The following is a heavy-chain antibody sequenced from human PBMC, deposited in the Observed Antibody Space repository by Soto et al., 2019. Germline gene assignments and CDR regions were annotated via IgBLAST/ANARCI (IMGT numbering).Heavy chain of an antibody. J-gene: IGHJ4*02. CDR3: ARGYRNRSSCIH. D-gene: IGHD6-13*01. V-gene: IGHV1-69*02. CDR2: IIPILGIA. Sequence: QVQLVQSGAEVKKPGSSVKVSCKASGGTFSSYTISWVRQAPGQGLEWMGRIIPILGIANYAQKFQGRVTITADKSTSTAYMELSSLRSEDTAVYYCARGYRNRSSCIHWGQGTLVTVSS. CDR1: GGTFSSYT.